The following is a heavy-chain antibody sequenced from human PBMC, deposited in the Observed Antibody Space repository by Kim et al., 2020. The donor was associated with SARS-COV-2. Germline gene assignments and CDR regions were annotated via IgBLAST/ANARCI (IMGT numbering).Heavy chain of an antibody. V-gene: IGHV1-18*01. Sequence: ASVKVSCKASGYTFTSYLITWVRLAPGRGLEWMGWINPYNDNTDYAQNLQGRVTMTTDTSTSTAYMELRSLRSDDTAVYYCARVEASPATNWFDPWGQGTLVTVSS. CDR2: INPYNDNT. CDR3: ARVEASPATNWFDP. J-gene: IGHJ5*02. D-gene: IGHD2-15*01. CDR1: GYTFTSYL.